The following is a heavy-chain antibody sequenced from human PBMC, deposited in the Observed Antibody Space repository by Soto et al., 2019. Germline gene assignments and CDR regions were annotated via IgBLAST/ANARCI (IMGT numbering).Heavy chain of an antibody. CDR1: GFTFSSYG. CDR3: AKDQIAAAVYYYYGMDV. D-gene: IGHD6-13*01. CDR2: ISYDGSNK. Sequence: PGGSLRLSRAASGFTFSSYGMHWVRQAPGKGLEWVAVISYDGSNKYYADSVKGRFTISRDNSKNTLYLQMNSLRAEDTAVYYCAKDQIAAAVYYYYGMDVWGQGTTVTVSS. J-gene: IGHJ6*02. V-gene: IGHV3-30*18.